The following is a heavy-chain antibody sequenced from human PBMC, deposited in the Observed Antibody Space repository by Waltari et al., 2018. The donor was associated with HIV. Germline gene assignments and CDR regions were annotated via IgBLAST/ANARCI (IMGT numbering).Heavy chain of an antibody. Sequence: QVRLQQWGAGLLKPSETLSLTCGVYVGSLSDYYWCWIRQSPEKGLEWVGEINHRGSTNYNPSLESRVTMTVDTSKRQFSLDLRSVTAADTAVYYCARGRWDGGNTPMDYWGQGTLVIVSS. J-gene: IGHJ4*02. CDR2: INHRGST. CDR1: VGSLSDYY. D-gene: IGHD1-26*01. V-gene: IGHV4-34*01. CDR3: ARGRWDGGNTPMDY.